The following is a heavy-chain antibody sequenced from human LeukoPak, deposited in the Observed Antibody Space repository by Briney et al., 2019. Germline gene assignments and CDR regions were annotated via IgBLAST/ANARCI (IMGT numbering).Heavy chain of an antibody. Sequence: SETLSLTCTVSGGSISSYYWSWIRQPAEKGLEWIGRISTSGSTSYNPSLKSRVSISVDTSKNQFSLRLNSVTAADTAVYYCARGGFPGYSSSWFSWGQGTLVTVSS. CDR3: ARGGFPGYSSSWFS. CDR1: GGSISSYY. D-gene: IGHD6-13*01. J-gene: IGHJ5*02. CDR2: ISTSGST. V-gene: IGHV4-4*07.